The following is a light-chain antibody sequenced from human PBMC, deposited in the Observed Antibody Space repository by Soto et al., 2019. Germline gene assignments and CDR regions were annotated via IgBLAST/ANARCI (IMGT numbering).Light chain of an antibody. CDR1: QSISSTY. J-gene: IGKJ1*01. Sequence: VLTQSPGSLSLSPGERATLSCRASQSISSTYLAWYQQRPGQAPRLLIYGASSRATGIPDRFSGSGSGTDFTLTISRLEPEDFAVYYCQQYGSSPWTFGQGTKVEIK. V-gene: IGKV3-20*01. CDR3: QQYGSSPWT. CDR2: GAS.